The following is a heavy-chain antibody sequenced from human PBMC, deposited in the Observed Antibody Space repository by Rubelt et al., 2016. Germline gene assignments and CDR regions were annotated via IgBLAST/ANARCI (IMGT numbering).Heavy chain of an antibody. Sequence: QVQLQESGPGLVKPSETLSLSCTVSGGSISSYYWSWVRQPPGKGLEWIGYIYFTGTTNYNPSLKSRVAMSVDTSENQFTLKLGSVTAADMAVYYCARSTAHSDFDYWGQGTLVTVSS. CDR1: GGSISSYY. CDR3: ARSTAHSDFDY. J-gene: IGHJ4*02. V-gene: IGHV4-59*01. CDR2: IYFTGTT. D-gene: IGHD2-8*02.